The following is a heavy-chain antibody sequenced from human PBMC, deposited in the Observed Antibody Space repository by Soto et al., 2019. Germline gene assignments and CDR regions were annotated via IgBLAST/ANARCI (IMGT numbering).Heavy chain of an antibody. J-gene: IGHJ4*02. Sequence: QVQLQESGPGLVKPSETLSLTCTVSGGSXSXXXXXXXXXXXXXXXDXIGYIHKSGSSELNPSLKSRVAMSIDTSKNQFSLKLTSVTAADTALYYCAREGYDSSGYWLDYWGKGTLVTVSS. D-gene: IGHD3-22*01. V-gene: IGHV4-59*01. CDR1: GGSXSXXX. CDR2: IHKSGSS. CDR3: AREGYDSSGYWLDY.